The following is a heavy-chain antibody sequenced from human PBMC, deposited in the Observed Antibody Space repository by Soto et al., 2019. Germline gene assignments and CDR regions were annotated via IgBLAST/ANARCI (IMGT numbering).Heavy chain of an antibody. D-gene: IGHD1-26*01. Sequence: ASVKVSCKASGYTFTGHYIHWLRQAPEQGPEWMGEIGPESGATRYAQRFQGRVTMTRDMSITTVYMELNNLSPDDTAVYYCGRGRSGQIVVFYWGQGAPVTVSS. CDR2: IGPESGAT. CDR3: GRGRSGQIVVFY. CDR1: GYTFTGHY. J-gene: IGHJ4*02. V-gene: IGHV1-2*02.